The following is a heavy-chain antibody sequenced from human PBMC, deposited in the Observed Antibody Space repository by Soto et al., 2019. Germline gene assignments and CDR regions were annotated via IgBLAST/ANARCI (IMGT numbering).Heavy chain of an antibody. CDR2: INHSGST. Sequence: QVQLQQWGAGLLKSSETLSLTCAVYGGSFSGYYWSWIRQPPGKGLEWIGEINHSGSTNYNPSLKSRVTISVDTSKNQFSLKLRSVTAADTAVYYCARGREVVPAAIQARNNWFDPWGQGTLVTVSS. D-gene: IGHD2-2*01. J-gene: IGHJ5*02. CDR3: ARGREVVPAAIQARNNWFDP. CDR1: GGSFSGYY. V-gene: IGHV4-34*01.